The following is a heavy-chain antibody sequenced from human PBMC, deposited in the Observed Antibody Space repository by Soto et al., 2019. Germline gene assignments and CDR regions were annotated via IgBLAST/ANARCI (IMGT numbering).Heavy chain of an antibody. CDR3: ARHPGFRDPYGMGV. D-gene: IGHD3-10*01. CDR1: GGSISSYY. J-gene: IGHJ6*02. CDR2: IYYSGST. Sequence: SETLSLTCTVSGGSISSYYWGWIRQPPGKGLEWIGSIYYSGSTYYNPSLKSRVTISVDTSKNQFSLKLSSVTAADTAVYYCARHPGFRDPYGMGVWGQGTTVTVSS. V-gene: IGHV4-39*01.